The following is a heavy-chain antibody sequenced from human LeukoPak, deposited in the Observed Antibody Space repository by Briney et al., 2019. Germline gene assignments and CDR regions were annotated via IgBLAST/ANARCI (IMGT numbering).Heavy chain of an antibody. J-gene: IGHJ4*02. Sequence: GGSLRLSCAASGFTFSSYGMHWVRQAPGKGLEWVALISYDGSDKYYADSVKGRFTISRDNSKNTLYVQMNSLGAEDTAVYYCAKDSEYGSGWNSFVWGQGTLVTVSS. CDR1: GFTFSSYG. CDR3: AKDSEYGSGWNSFV. V-gene: IGHV3-30*18. CDR2: ISYDGSDK. D-gene: IGHD6-19*01.